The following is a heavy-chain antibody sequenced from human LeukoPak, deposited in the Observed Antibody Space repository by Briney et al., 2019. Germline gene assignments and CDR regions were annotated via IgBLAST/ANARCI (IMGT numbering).Heavy chain of an antibody. CDR3: ARGRSGIAALHYYYYMDV. Sequence: SETLSLTCAVYGGSFSGYYWSWIRRPPGKGLEWIGEINHSGSTNYNPSLKSQVTISVDTSKNQFSLKLSSVTAADTAVYYCARGRSGIAALHYYYYMDVWGKGTTVTVSS. D-gene: IGHD6-6*01. J-gene: IGHJ6*03. CDR2: INHSGST. V-gene: IGHV4-34*01. CDR1: GGSFSGYY.